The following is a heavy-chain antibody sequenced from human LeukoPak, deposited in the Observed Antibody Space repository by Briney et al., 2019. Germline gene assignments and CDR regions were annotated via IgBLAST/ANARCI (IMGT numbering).Heavy chain of an antibody. V-gene: IGHV4-59*01. CDR1: GGSISNDY. D-gene: IGHD2/OR15-2a*01. CDR2: TFKSWST. CDR3: ARIGRSAVNY. Sequence: SETLSLTCTVSGGSISNDYWSWIRQPPGKGLEWIGYTFKSWSTNYNPSLKSRVTISVDTSKNQFSLKLSSVTAADTAVYYCARIGRSAVNYWGQGALVTV. J-gene: IGHJ4*02.